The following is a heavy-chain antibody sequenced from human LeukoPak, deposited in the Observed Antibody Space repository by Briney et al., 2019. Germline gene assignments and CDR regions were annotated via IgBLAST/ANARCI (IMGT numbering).Heavy chain of an antibody. J-gene: IGHJ4*02. V-gene: IGHV3-69-1*01. CDR2: ISSTGVI. D-gene: IGHD7-27*01. Sequence: GGSLRLSCAASGFTFSDYPTNSVRQTPGKGLEWVSYISSTGVIYYADSVRGRVSISTDNAMNSVYMQMNSLRAEDTALYYCARDHNWGFDYWGRGTLVTVSS. CDR1: GFTFSDYP. CDR3: ARDHNWGFDY.